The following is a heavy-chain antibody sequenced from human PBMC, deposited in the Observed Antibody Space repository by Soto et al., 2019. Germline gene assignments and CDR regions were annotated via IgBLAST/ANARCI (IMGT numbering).Heavy chain of an antibody. Sequence: KPSETLSLTCTVSGGSVSSGDYYWNWIRQPPGKGLEWIGYIYYSGSTYYNPSLRSRVTMSVDTSKNQFSLKLSSVTAADTAVYYCAREERYCSGYRCHGVDYWGQGTLVTVSS. CDR1: GGSVSSGDYY. CDR3: AREERYCSGYRCHGVDY. J-gene: IGHJ4*02. V-gene: IGHV4-30-4*01. D-gene: IGHD2-15*01. CDR2: IYYSGST.